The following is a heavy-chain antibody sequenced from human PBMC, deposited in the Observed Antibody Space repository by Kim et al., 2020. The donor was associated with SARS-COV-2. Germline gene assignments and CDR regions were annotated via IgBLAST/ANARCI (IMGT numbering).Heavy chain of an antibody. Sequence: ASVKVSCKASGYTFTSYGISWVRQAPGQGLEWMGWISAYNGNTNYAQKLQGRVTMTTDTSTSTAYMEVRSLRSDDTAGYYCAGGTGEHYYYGMDVWGQGTTVTVSS. D-gene: IGHD7-27*01. V-gene: IGHV1-18*04. CDR3: AGGTGEHYYYGMDV. CDR2: ISAYNGNT. CDR1: GYTFTSYG. J-gene: IGHJ6*02.